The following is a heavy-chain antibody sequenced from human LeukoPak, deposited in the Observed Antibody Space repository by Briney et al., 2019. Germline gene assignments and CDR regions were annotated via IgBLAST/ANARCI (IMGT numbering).Heavy chain of an antibody. CDR1: VGTFSSYT. CDR3: ARGRSSTRYYYYYMDV. Sequence: SVKVSCKASVGTFSSYTISCGPDGPGQRLEWGGGIILIFGTANYAQKYQGRITITTEASTTTAYMEMSNLRSEDTAVYYCARGRSSTRYYYYYMDVWGKGTTVTVSS. D-gene: IGHD6-6*01. V-gene: IGHV1-69*05. J-gene: IGHJ6*03. CDR2: IILIFGTA.